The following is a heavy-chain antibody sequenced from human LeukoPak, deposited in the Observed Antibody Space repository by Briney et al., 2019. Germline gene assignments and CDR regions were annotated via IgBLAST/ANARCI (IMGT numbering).Heavy chain of an antibody. Sequence: GGSLRLSCSASGFTFSTYAMHWVRQAPGKGLEYVSAISSNGGSTYYADSVKGRFTISRDNSKSTLYLQMSSLRAEDTAVYYCARVDQWLATDYWGQGTLVTVSS. D-gene: IGHD6-19*01. CDR3: ARVDQWLATDY. J-gene: IGHJ4*02. V-gene: IGHV3-64D*09. CDR1: GFTFSTYA. CDR2: ISSNGGST.